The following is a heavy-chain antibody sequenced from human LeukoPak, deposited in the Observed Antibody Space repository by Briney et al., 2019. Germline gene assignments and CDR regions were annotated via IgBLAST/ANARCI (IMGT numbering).Heavy chain of an antibody. CDR2: IIPIFGTA. CDR1: GGTFSSYA. D-gene: IGHD5-18*01. CDR3: ARGSRIQLWLPDY. Sequence: GASVKVSCKASGGTFSSYAISWVRQAPGQGLEWMGGIIPIFGTANYAQKFLGRVTITADESTSTAYMELSSLRSEDTAVYYCARGSRIQLWLPDYWGQGTLVTVSS. J-gene: IGHJ4*02. V-gene: IGHV1-69*13.